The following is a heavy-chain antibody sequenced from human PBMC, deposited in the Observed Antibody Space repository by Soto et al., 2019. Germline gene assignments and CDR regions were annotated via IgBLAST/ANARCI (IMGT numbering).Heavy chain of an antibody. J-gene: IGHJ4*02. Sequence: LRLSCAASGFIFGIFGMHWVRQAPGKGLEWVAFMSYDGGIEYYADSVKGRFTVSRDNFKNTLYLQMNSLRAEDTAVYNCARDRGDYWYFDYWGQGTLVTVSS. CDR2: MSYDGGIE. CDR3: ARDRGDYWYFDY. CDR1: GFIFGIFG. V-gene: IGHV3-33*05. D-gene: IGHD4-17*01.